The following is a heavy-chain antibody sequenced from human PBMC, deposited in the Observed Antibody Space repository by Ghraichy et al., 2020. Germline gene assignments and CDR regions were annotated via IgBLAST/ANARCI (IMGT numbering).Heavy chain of an antibody. D-gene: IGHD6-6*01. CDR2: IYYSGST. J-gene: IGHJ4*02. Sequence: SETLSLTCTVSGGSISSGGYYWSWIRQHPGKGLEWIGYIYYSGSTYYNPSLKSRVTISVDTSKNQFSLKLSSVTAADTAVYYCARDRGSSSPFDYWGQGTLVTVSS. CDR1: GGSISSGGYY. CDR3: ARDRGSSSPFDY. V-gene: IGHV4-31*03.